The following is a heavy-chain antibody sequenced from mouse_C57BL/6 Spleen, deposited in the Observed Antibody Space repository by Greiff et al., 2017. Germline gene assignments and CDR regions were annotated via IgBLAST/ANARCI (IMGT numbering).Heavy chain of an antibody. Sequence: EVKLVESGGGLVKPGGSLKLSCAASGFTFSDYGMHWVRQAPEKGLEWVAYISSGSSTIYYADTVKGRFTISRDNAKNTLFLQMTSLRSEDTAMYYCARGDYDGYYFGCWGQGTTLTVSS. CDR2: ISSGSSTI. V-gene: IGHV5-17*01. D-gene: IGHD2-4*01. CDR1: GFTFSDYG. J-gene: IGHJ2*01. CDR3: ARGDYDGYYFGC.